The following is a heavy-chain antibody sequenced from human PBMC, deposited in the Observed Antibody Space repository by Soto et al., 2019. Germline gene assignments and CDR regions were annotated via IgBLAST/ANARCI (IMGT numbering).Heavy chain of an antibody. J-gene: IGHJ6*03. CDR1: GGSISSGGYY. V-gene: IGHV4-31*03. D-gene: IGHD3-10*01. Sequence: SETLSLTCTVSGGSISSGGYYWSWIRQHPGKGLEWIGYIYYSGSTYYNPSLKSRVTISVDTSKNQFSLKLSSVTAADTAVYYCARGVHGSGSYGYFYYYMDVWGKGTPVTVS. CDR2: IYYSGST. CDR3: ARGVHGSGSYGYFYYYMDV.